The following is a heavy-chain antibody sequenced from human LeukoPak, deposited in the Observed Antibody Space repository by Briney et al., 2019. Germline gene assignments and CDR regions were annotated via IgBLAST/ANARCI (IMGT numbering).Heavy chain of an antibody. CDR1: GFTFSSYC. J-gene: IGHJ4*02. CDR3: ARDRRYCSGGSCYPNYFDY. CDR2: VIQDGSEK. V-gene: IGHV3-7*03. Sequence: GGSLRLSCAASGFTFSSYCMTWVRQVRGKGGEGVANVIQDGSEKYYVDSVKGRFTISRDNAKNSLYLQMNSLRAEDTAVYYCARDRRYCSGGSCYPNYFDYWGQGTLVTVSS. D-gene: IGHD2-15*01.